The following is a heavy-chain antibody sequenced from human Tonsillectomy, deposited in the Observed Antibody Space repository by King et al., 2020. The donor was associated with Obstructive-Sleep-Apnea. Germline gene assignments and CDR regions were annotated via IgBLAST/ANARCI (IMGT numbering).Heavy chain of an antibody. Sequence: VQLVESGGGLVQPGGSLRLSCAASGFTFSNYWMSWVRQAPGKGLEWVASIKQDGSDKYYVDSVKGRFTISSDNAKNSLYLQMNSLRAEDTAVYYCASHTYGYYWGQGTLVTVSS. J-gene: IGHJ4*02. D-gene: IGHD5-18*01. V-gene: IGHV3-7*03. CDR1: GFTFSNYW. CDR3: ASHTYGYY. CDR2: IKQDGSDK.